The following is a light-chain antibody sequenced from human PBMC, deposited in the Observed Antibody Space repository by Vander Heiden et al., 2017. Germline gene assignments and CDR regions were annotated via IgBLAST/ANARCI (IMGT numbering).Light chain of an antibody. V-gene: IGLV2-23*01. CDR1: SSDGGSYNL. CDR3: CSYEGSSTFFV. J-gene: IGLJ2*01. Sequence: QSALTQPATVSGSPGQSTTISCTGTSSDGGSYNLVSWYQQHPGKAPKLMLYDGSKRPSGVSNRFSGSKSGNTASLTISGLQAEEEADYYCCSYEGSSTFFVFGGGTKLTVL. CDR2: DGS.